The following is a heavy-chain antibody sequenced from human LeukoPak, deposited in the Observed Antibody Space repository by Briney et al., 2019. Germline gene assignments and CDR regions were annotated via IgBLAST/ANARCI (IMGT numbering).Heavy chain of an antibody. CDR1: GFIFSSFT. Sequence: PGGSLRLSCATSGFIFSSFTMNWVRQAPGRGLEWVSSINSGSNSIYYADSVTGRFTISRDNAKNSLYLQMNSLRAEDTAVYYCTRGSYGDYGYWGQGALVTVS. CDR2: INSGSNSI. J-gene: IGHJ4*02. D-gene: IGHD4-17*01. CDR3: TRGSYGDYGY. V-gene: IGHV3-21*01.